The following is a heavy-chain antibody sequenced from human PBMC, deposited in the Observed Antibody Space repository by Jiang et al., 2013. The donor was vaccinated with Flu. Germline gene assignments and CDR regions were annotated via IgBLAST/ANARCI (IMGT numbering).Heavy chain of an antibody. CDR3: ARENSSSWYNYYYYYGMDV. V-gene: IGHV4-39*07. D-gene: IGHD6-13*01. Sequence: GLVKPSETLSLTCTVSGGSISSSSYYWGWIRQPPGKGLEWIGSIYYSGSTYYNPSLKSRVTISVDTSKNQFSLKLSSVTAADTAVYYCARENSSSWYNYYYYYGMDVWGQGTTVTVSS. J-gene: IGHJ6*02. CDR2: IYYSGST. CDR1: GGSISSSSYY.